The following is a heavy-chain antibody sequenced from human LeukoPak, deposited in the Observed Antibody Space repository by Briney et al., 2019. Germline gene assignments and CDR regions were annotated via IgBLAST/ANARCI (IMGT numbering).Heavy chain of an antibody. CDR1: GFTFDDYA. CDR3: AKGKSDTAMVTTFDY. J-gene: IGHJ4*02. CDR2: ISWNSGSI. Sequence: GGSLRLSCAASGFTFDDYAMHWVRQAPGKGLEWVSGISWNSGSIGYADSVKGRFTISRDNAKNSLYLQMNSLRAEDTALYYCAKGKSDTAMVTTFDYWGQGTLVTVSS. D-gene: IGHD5-18*01. V-gene: IGHV3-9*01.